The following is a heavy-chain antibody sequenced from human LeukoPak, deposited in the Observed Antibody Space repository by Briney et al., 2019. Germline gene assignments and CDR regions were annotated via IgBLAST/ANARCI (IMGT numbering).Heavy chain of an antibody. J-gene: IGHJ4*02. D-gene: IGHD1-26*01. CDR3: AKVPGSAGYFHY. CDR1: GFTFSNYW. CDR2: IKQDGSEK. Sequence: GGSLRLSCAASGFTFSNYWLGWVRQAPGKGLEWVANIKQDGSEKYYVGSVKGRFAISRDNAKNSLYLQMNSLRAEDTAVYYCAKVPGSAGYFHYRGQGTLVTVSS. V-gene: IGHV3-7*03.